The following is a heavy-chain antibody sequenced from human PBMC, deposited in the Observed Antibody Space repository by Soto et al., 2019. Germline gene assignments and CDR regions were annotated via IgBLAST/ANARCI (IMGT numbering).Heavy chain of an antibody. Sequence: SETLSLTCTVSGGSISSGGYCWSWIRQHPGKGLEWIGYIYYSGSTYYNPSLKSRVTISVDTSKNQFSLKLSSVTAADTAVYYCARSLLWFGELFGWFEPWGQGTLVTVSS. CDR3: ARSLLWFGELFGWFEP. CDR2: IYYSGST. D-gene: IGHD3-10*01. CDR1: GGSISSGGYC. V-gene: IGHV4-31*03. J-gene: IGHJ5*02.